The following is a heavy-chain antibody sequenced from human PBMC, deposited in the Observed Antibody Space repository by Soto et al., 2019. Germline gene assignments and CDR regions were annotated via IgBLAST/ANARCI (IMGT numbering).Heavy chain of an antibody. CDR1: GFTFGDYA. J-gene: IGHJ4*02. Sequence: GGSLRLSCTASGFTFGDYAMSWFRQAPGKGLEWVGFIRSKAYGGTTEYAASVKGRFTISRDDSKSIAYLQMNSLKTEDTAVYYCTRDQSGTTTLVEWYYFDYWGQGTLVTVSS. V-gene: IGHV3-49*03. CDR2: IRSKAYGGTT. CDR3: TRDQSGTTTLVEWYYFDY. D-gene: IGHD1-7*01.